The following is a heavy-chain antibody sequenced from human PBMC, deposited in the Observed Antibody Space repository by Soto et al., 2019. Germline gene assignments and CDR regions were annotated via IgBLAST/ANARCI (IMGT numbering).Heavy chain of an antibody. CDR1: GGTFSSYA. Sequence: GASVTVSCKDSGGTFSSYAISWVRQAPGQGLEWMGGIIPIFGTANYAQKFQGRVTITADESTSTAYMELSSLRSEDTAVYYCARLDTAMDERDYWGQGTLVTVSS. D-gene: IGHD5-18*01. J-gene: IGHJ4*02. V-gene: IGHV1-69*13. CDR2: IIPIFGTA. CDR3: ARLDTAMDERDY.